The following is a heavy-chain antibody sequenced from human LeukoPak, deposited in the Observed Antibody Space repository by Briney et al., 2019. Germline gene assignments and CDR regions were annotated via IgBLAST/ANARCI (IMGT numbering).Heavy chain of an antibody. D-gene: IGHD6-13*01. CDR3: SSPMATAGSMGAH. CDR1: GFIFSSYS. J-gene: IGHJ4*02. Sequence: PGGSLRLSCAASGFIFSSYSMNWVRQAPGKGLEWVSYISSSSGTIDYADSVKGRFTISRDNAKNSLYLQMNSLRAEDTAVYYCSSPMATAGSMGAHWGQGTLVTVSS. V-gene: IGHV3-48*04. CDR2: ISSSSGTI.